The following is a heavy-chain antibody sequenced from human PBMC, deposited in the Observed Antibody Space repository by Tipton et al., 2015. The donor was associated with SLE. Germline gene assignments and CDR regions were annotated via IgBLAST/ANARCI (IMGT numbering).Heavy chain of an antibody. V-gene: IGHV4-31*03. CDR3: ARELRGGFDF. J-gene: IGHJ4*02. CDR2: IYYSGNT. Sequence: TLSLTCTVSGGSINSGDYYWSWIRQHPGKGLEWIGHIYYSGNTYYNPSLQSRVTTSIDTSKSQFSLKLTSVTAADTAMYYCARELRGGFDFWGQGALVTVSS. D-gene: IGHD3-16*01. CDR1: GGSINSGDYY.